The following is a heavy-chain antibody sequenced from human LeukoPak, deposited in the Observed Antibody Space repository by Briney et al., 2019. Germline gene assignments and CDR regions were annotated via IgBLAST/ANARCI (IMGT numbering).Heavy chain of an antibody. J-gene: IGHJ4*02. V-gene: IGHV3-23*01. CDR2: ISGSGGST. Sequence: GGSLGLSCAASGFTFSSYAMSWVRQAPGKGLEWVSAISGSGGSTYYADSVKGRFTISRDNSKNTVSLQMNTLRAEDTAVYYCARSGYSNSFYYFDYWGQGILVTVSS. D-gene: IGHD6-13*01. CDR3: ARSGYSNSFYYFDY. CDR1: GFTFSSYA.